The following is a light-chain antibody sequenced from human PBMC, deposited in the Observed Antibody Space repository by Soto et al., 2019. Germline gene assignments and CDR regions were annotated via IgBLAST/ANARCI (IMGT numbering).Light chain of an antibody. V-gene: IGLV3-21*02. Sequence: SYELTQPPSVSVAPGQTARISRGGNNIGTKRVHWYQKKPAQAPVLVVHDDSDRPSGIPERFSGSNSGNTATLTISRVEAGDEADYYCQVWDSSSDHWVFGGGTKLTVL. CDR1: NIGTKR. J-gene: IGLJ3*02. CDR3: QVWDSSSDHWV. CDR2: DDS.